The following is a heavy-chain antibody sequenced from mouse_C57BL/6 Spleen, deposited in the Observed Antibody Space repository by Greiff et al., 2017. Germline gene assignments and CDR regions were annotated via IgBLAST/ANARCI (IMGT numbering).Heavy chain of an antibody. J-gene: IGHJ3*01. V-gene: IGHV1-39*01. CDR1: GYSITDYN. D-gene: IGHD2-2*01. CDR3: ARSQDYVYDEWFAY. CDR2: INSNYDTT. Sequence: EVQLQQSGPELVKPGASVQISCKASGYSITDYNMNWVKQSNGKSLEWIGVINSNYDTTSHNQKFKGKAPLTVDQSSIPAYMQLNSLTSEDSAVYYCARSQDYVYDEWFAYWGQGTLVTVSA.